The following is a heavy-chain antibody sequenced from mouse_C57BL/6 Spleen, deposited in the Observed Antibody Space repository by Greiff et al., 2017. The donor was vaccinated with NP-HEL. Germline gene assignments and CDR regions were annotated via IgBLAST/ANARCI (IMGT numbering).Heavy chain of an antibody. CDR3: ARHPLTTVVAYWYFDV. CDR1: GYTFTEYT. CDR2: FYPGSGSI. V-gene: IGHV1-62-2*01. J-gene: IGHJ1*03. D-gene: IGHD1-1*01. Sequence: QVQLQQSGAELVKPGASVKLSCTASGYTFTEYTIHWVKQRSGQGLEWIGWFYPGSGSIKYNEKFKDKATLTADKSSSTVYMELSRVTSEDSAVYCCARHPLTTVVAYWYFDVWGTGTTVTVSS.